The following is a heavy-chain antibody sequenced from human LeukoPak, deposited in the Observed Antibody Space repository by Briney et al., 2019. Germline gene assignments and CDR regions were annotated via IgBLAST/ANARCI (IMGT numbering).Heavy chain of an antibody. CDR2: ISFHGTDS. D-gene: IGHD3-10*01. Sequence: PGTSLRLSCAASGFTFISYAIHWVRQAPGKGLEWVAVISFHGTDSFYADSVKGRFTISRDNSKNTLYLQMSSLRADDTAVYYCARGGGRGPVLRDAFDIWGQGTMVTVSS. CDR1: GFTFISYA. J-gene: IGHJ3*02. V-gene: IGHV3-30*04. CDR3: ARGGGRGPVLRDAFDI.